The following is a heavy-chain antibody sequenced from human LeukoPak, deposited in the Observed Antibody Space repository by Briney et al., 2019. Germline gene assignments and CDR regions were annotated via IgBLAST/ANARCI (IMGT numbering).Heavy chain of an antibody. D-gene: IGHD3-10*01. J-gene: IGHJ4*02. Sequence: GGSLRLSCAASGFTVSSNYMSWVRQAPGKGLEWVSVIYSGGSTYYADSVKGRFTISRDNSKNTLYLQMNSLRAEDTAVYYCASITIVRGVIPFDYWGQGTLVTVSS. CDR1: GFTVSSNY. V-gene: IGHV3-53*01. CDR3: ASITIVRGVIPFDY. CDR2: IYSGGST.